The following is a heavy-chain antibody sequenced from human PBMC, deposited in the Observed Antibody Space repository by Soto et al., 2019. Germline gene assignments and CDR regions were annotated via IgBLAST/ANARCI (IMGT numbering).Heavy chain of an antibody. CDR2: IIPIFGTA. V-gene: IGHV1-69*13. J-gene: IGHJ6*02. CDR1: GGTFSSYA. CDR3: ARLSQVGYYYYGMDV. Sequence: GASGKVSCKASGGTFSSYAISLLRQAPVQGLEWTGGIIPIFGTANYAQKFQGRVTITADESTSTAYMELSSLRSEDTAVYYCARLSQVGYYYYGMDVWGQGTTVTVSS. D-gene: IGHD1-26*01.